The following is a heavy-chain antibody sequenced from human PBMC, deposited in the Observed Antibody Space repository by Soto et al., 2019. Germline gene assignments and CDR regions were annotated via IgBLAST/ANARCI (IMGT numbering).Heavy chain of an antibody. CDR3: ARRGRAAAMRHHVSNWFDP. V-gene: IGHV4-39*01. D-gene: IGHD2-2*01. Sequence: SETLSLTCTVSGGSTGSSLYQWAWIRQPPGKGLEWIGNVYYNGNTYYKASLRSRVTISVDTSNNQFSLKVTSVTAADTAVYYCARRGRAAAMRHHVSNWFDPWGQGTLVTVSS. J-gene: IGHJ5*02. CDR2: VYYNGNT. CDR1: GGSTGSSLYQ.